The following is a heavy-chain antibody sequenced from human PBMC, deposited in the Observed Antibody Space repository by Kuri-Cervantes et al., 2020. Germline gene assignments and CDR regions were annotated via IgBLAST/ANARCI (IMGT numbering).Heavy chain of an antibody. CDR1: GFSFSSYW. CDR2: IKVDGSEK. J-gene: IGHJ4*02. V-gene: IGHV3-7*01. D-gene: IGHD4-17*01. Sequence: GGSLRLSCAASGFSFSSYWMSWVRQAPGKGLEWVANIKVDGSEKYYVDSVKGRFTISRDNAKNSLYLHMNSQRAEDTAVYYCARDPYGDHFDYWGQGTLVTVSS. CDR3: ARDPYGDHFDY.